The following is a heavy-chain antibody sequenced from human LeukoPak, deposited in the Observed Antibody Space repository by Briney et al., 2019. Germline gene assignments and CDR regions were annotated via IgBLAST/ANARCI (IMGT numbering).Heavy chain of an antibody. CDR1: GFTFNTYGMHS. Sequence: GRSLRLPCVASGFTFNTYGMHSMHWVRQAPGKGLEWVAVIWYDGSKKQYADSVKGRFTISRDNSKNTLYLQMNSLRAEDTAVYYCAKDQIGAVAATGGDYWGQGTLVTVSS. CDR2: IWYDGSKK. CDR3: AKDQIGAVAATGGDY. J-gene: IGHJ4*02. V-gene: IGHV3-33*06. D-gene: IGHD6-19*01.